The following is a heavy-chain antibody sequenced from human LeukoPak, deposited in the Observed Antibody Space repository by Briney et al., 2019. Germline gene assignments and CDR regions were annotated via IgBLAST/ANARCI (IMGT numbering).Heavy chain of an antibody. CDR3: ARDKSSSSEFDY. CDR2: IYTSGST. J-gene: IGHJ4*02. D-gene: IGHD6-6*01. CDR1: GGSISSGSYY. Sequence: SETLSLTCTVSGGSISSGSYYWSWIRQPAGKGLEWIGRIYTSGSTNYNSSLKSRVTISVDTSKNQFSLKLSSVTAADTAVYYCARDKSSSSEFDYWGQGTLVTVSS. V-gene: IGHV4-61*02.